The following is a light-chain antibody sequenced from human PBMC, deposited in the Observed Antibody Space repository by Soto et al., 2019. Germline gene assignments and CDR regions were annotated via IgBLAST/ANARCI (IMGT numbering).Light chain of an antibody. CDR2: GAS. CDR3: HQYDSSPLT. V-gene: IGKV3-20*01. Sequence: EIVLTQSPGTLSLSPGERATLSCRASQSVSSSYLAWYQQKPGQAPRLLIHGASSRATGIPDRFSGRGSGTDFTLTISRLEPEDFAVYYCHQYDSSPLTFGGGTKVEIK. CDR1: QSVSSSY. J-gene: IGKJ4*01.